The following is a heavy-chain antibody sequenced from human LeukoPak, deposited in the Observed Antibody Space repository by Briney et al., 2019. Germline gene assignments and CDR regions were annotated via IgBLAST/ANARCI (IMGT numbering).Heavy chain of an antibody. CDR1: GGSISSYY. CDR3: ARERNDILTGNYYGMDV. J-gene: IGHJ6*02. CDR2: IYYSGST. D-gene: IGHD3-9*01. Sequence: SETLSLTCTVSGGSISSYYWSWIRQPPGKGLEWTGYIYYSGSTNYNPSLKSRVTISVDTSKNQFSLKLSSVTAADTAVYYCARERNDILTGNYYGMDVWGQGTTVTVSS. V-gene: IGHV4-59*01.